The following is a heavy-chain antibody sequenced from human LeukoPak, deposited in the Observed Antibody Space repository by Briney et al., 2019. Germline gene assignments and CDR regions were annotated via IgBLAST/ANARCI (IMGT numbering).Heavy chain of an antibody. CDR3: ARGLRGYSYGLSYDAFDT. CDR1: VYTFTGYY. Sequence: ASVTVSCKASVYTFTGYYMHWVRPAPAQGLEWMGWINPNSRGTNYAQKFQGRDNKTSDTSISTAYMALSRLRSDETVVYYCARGLRGYSYGLSYDAFDTWGQGTMVTVSS. V-gene: IGHV1-2*02. D-gene: IGHD5-18*01. J-gene: IGHJ3*02. CDR2: INPNSRGT.